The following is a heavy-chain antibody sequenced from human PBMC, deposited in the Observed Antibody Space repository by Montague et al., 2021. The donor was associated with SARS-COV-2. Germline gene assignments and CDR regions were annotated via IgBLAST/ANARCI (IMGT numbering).Heavy chain of an antibody. V-gene: IGHV4-39*01. CDR3: ASPTYYYDSSGSDAFDI. J-gene: IGHJ3*02. CDR2: IYYSGST. CDR1: GGSISSSDYY. Sequence: SETLSLTCTVSGGSISSSDYYWGWIRQPLGKGLEWIGCIYYSGSTYYNPSLKSRVTIFVDTSKNQFSLKLSSVTAADTAVYYCASPTYYYDSSGSDAFDIWGQGTMVTVSS. D-gene: IGHD3-22*01.